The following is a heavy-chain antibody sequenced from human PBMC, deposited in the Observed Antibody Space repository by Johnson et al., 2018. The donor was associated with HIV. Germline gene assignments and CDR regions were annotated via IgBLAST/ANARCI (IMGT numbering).Heavy chain of an antibody. J-gene: IGHJ3*02. CDR2: IKEDGSDR. V-gene: IGHV3-7*05. CDR1: GFRFDSYW. D-gene: IGHD6-13*01. CDR3: ARAPGYSRFDI. Sequence: VQLVESGGGLVQPGGSLRLSCAASGFRFDSYWMSWVRQAPGKGLEFVANIKEDGSDRSYVYSVKGRFTISRDNAKNSLYLQMNSLRAEDTAVYYCARAPGYSRFDIWGQGTMVTVSS.